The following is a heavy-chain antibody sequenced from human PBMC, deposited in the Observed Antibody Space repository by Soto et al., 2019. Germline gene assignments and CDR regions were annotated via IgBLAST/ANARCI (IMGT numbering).Heavy chain of an antibody. CDR2: INHSGST. CDR3: ARVSSGYKRIYGMDV. V-gene: IGHV4-34*01. Sequence: SQTLSLTCAVYGGSFRGYYWSWIRQPPGKGLEWIGEINHSGSTNYNPSLKSRVTISVDTSKNQFSLKLSSVTAADTAVYYCARVSSGYKRIYGMDVWGQGTTVNVSS. J-gene: IGHJ6*02. CDR1: GGSFRGYY. D-gene: IGHD3-22*01.